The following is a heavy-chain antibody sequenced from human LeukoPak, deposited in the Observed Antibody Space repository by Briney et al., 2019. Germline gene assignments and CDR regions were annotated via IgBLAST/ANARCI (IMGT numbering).Heavy chain of an antibody. CDR2: ISSSGNTI. CDR1: GVRSSSYV. V-gene: IGHV3-48*03. CDR3: AKYPQD. J-gene: IGHJ4*02. Sequence: GGSLRHSCVPSGVRSSSYVTYWVRQAPGKGLEWVSYISSSGNTIYYADSVRGRFTISRDNAKNSLYLQMNSLRAEDTAVYYCAKYPQDWGQGTLVSVSS. D-gene: IGHD2/OR15-2a*01.